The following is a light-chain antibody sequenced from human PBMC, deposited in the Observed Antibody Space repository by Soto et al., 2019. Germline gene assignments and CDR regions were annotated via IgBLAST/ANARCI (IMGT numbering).Light chain of an antibody. Sequence: DIQMTQSPSTLSGSVGDRVTITCRASQTISSWLAWYQQKPGKAPKLLIYKASTLKSGVPSRFSGSGSGTEFTLTISSLQPDDCATYYCQHYNSYSEALGQGTKV. J-gene: IGKJ1*01. CDR1: QTISSW. CDR3: QHYNSYSEA. CDR2: KAS. V-gene: IGKV1-5*03.